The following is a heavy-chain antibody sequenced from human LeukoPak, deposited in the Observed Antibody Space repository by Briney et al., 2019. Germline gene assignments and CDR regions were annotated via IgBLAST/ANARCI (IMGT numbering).Heavy chain of an antibody. J-gene: IGHJ4*02. D-gene: IGHD2-2*01. V-gene: IGHV3-33*01. Sequence: GGSLRLSCAAPGFTFTSYGTDWVRQAPGKGLEWVAVIWYVGSNKYYADSVKGRFTISRDNSKNTLYLQMNSLRAEDTAVYYCARETFDCSSTSCYLGFDYWGQGTLVTVSS. CDR3: ARETFDCSSTSCYLGFDY. CDR2: IWYVGSNK. CDR1: GFTFTSYG.